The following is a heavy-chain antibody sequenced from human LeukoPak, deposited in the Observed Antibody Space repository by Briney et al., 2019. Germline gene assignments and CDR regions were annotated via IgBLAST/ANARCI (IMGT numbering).Heavy chain of an antibody. D-gene: IGHD3-16*02. Sequence: SVKVSCKPSGGTFSSYAISWVRQAPGQGLEWMGRIIPILGIANYAQKFQGKVTITADKSTSTAYMELSSLRSEDTAVYYCARGPPSGLRLGELSANFDYWGQGTLVTVSS. J-gene: IGHJ4*02. CDR1: GGTFSSYA. V-gene: IGHV1-69*04. CDR3: ARGPPSGLRLGELSANFDY. CDR2: IIPILGIA.